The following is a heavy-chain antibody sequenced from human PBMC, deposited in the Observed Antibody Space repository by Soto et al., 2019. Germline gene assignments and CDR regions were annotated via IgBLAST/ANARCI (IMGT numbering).Heavy chain of an antibody. V-gene: IGHV1-58*01. CDR3: AALHSYCGGDCYPPYYYGMDV. CDR1: GFTFTSSA. Sequence: ASVKVSCKASGFTFTSSAVQWVRQARGQRLEWIRWIVVGSGNTNYAQKFQERVTITRDMSTSTAYMELSSLRSEDTAVYYCAALHSYCGGDCYPPYYYGMDVWGQGTTVTVSS. CDR2: IVVGSGNT. D-gene: IGHD2-21*02. J-gene: IGHJ6*02.